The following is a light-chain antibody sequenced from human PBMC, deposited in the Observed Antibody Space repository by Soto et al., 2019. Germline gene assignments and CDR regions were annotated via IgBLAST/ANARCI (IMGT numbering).Light chain of an antibody. CDR3: QQYNNWPPIT. J-gene: IGKJ5*01. CDR1: QRISSN. V-gene: IGKV3-15*01. CDR2: GAS. Sequence: EIVMTQSPATLSVSPGERATLSCRASQRISSNLAWYQQKPGQAPRLLIFGASFRATGIPARFSGSGSGTAFTLTISSLQSEDFAVYYCQQYNNWPPITFGQGTRLEIK.